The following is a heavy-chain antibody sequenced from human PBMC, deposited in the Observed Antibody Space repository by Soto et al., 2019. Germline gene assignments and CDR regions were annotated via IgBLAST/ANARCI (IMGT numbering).Heavy chain of an antibody. Sequence: QVQLQQWGAGLLKPSETLSLTCAVYGGSFSGYYWSWIRQTPGKGLEWIGEINRSGSTNYNPSLKSRVTISVDTSKNQFSLKLSSVTAADTAVYYCARVEMATSGYSFRFYYYYGMDVWGQGTTVTVSS. V-gene: IGHV4-34*01. CDR3: ARVEMATSGYSFRFYYYYGMDV. D-gene: IGHD3-22*01. J-gene: IGHJ6*02. CDR2: INRSGST. CDR1: GGSFSGYY.